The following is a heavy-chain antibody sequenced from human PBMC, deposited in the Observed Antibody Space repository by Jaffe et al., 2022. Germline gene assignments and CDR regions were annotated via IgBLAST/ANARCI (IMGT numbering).Heavy chain of an antibody. J-gene: IGHJ4*02. CDR3: ATVQVVAATPTEFDY. D-gene: IGHD2-15*01. CDR1: GYSISSGYY. V-gene: IGHV4-38-2*01. CDR2: IYHSGST. Sequence: QVQLQESGPGLVKPSETLSLTCAVSGYSISSGYYWGWIRQPPGKGLEWIGSIYHSGSTYYNPSLKSRVTISVDTSKNQFSLKLSSVTAADTAVYYCATVQVVAATPTEFDYWGQGTLVTVSS.